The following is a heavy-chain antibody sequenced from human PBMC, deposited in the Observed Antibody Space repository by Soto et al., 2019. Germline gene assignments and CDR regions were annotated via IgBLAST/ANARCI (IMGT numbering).Heavy chain of an antibody. CDR2: ISGSGGST. J-gene: IGHJ3*02. Sequence: GSLRLSCAASGFTFSSYAMSWVRQAPGKGLEWVSAISGSGGSTCYADSVKGRFTISRDNSKNTLYLQMNSLRAEDTAVYYCAKASTYDILTGPDAFDIWGQGTMVTVSS. CDR1: GFTFSSYA. CDR3: AKASTYDILTGPDAFDI. V-gene: IGHV3-23*01. D-gene: IGHD3-9*01.